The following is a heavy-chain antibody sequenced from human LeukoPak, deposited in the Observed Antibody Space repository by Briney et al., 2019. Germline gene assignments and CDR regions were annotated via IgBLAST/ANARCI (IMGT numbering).Heavy chain of an antibody. J-gene: IGHJ3*02. CDR3: ARAQELYYYGSGTERDAFDI. Sequence: SETLSLTCTVSGGSISSSSYYWGWIRQPPGKGLEWIGSIYYSGSTYYNPPLKSRVTISVDTSKNQFSLKLSSVTAADTAVYYCARAQELYYYGSGTERDAFDIWGQGTMVTVSS. CDR1: GGSISSSSYY. V-gene: IGHV4-39*01. CDR2: IYYSGST. D-gene: IGHD3-10*01.